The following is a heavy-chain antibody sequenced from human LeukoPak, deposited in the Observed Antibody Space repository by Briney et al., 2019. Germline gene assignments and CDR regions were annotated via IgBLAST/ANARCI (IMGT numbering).Heavy chain of an antibody. CDR3: ARDLGYGDYYYGMDV. J-gene: IGHJ6*02. CDR1: GFTFSSYG. CDR2: IRYDGSNK. Sequence: GGSLRLSCAASGFTFSSYGMHWVRQAPGKGLEWVAFIRYDGSNKYYADSVKGRFTISRDNAKNSLYLQMNSLRAEDTAVYYCARDLGYGDYYYGMDVWGQGTTVTVSS. D-gene: IGHD4-17*01. V-gene: IGHV3-30*02.